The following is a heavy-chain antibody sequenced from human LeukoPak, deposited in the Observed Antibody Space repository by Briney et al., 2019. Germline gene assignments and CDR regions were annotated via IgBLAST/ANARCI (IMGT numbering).Heavy chain of an antibody. CDR1: GFTFSNYG. J-gene: IGHJ3*02. Sequence: GGSLRLSCAASGFTFSNYGMHWVRQVPGKGREWVAAIWFDGIRKYYADSVKGRLTISRDNSKNTLYLQMNSLRAEDTAVYYCARDLEDSSPFGAFDMWGQGTMVTVSS. D-gene: IGHD3-22*01. CDR2: IWFDGIRK. CDR3: ARDLEDSSPFGAFDM. V-gene: IGHV3-33*01.